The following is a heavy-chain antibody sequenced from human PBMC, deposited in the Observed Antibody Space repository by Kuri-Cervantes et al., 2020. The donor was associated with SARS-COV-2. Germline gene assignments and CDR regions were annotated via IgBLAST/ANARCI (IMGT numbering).Heavy chain of an antibody. D-gene: IGHD3-22*01. Sequence: SETLSLTCAFYGESFSGYYWNWIRQSPGKGLEWIGEVNHRGSTNYNPSLKSRVTISVDTSSKQFSLHLGSVTAADTAVYYCARPTALFTMIVPFNIWGQGTMVTVSS. V-gene: IGHV4-34*01. CDR1: GESFSGYY. CDR3: ARPTALFTMIVPFNI. J-gene: IGHJ3*02. CDR2: VNHRGST.